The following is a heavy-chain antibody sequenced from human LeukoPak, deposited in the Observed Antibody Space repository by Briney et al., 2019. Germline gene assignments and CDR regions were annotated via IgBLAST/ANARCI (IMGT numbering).Heavy chain of an antibody. J-gene: IGHJ4*02. CDR2: VSSSSSYI. CDR1: GFTFSSYS. CDR3: ARVTEAPYYFDY. Sequence: GGSLRLSCAASGFTFSSYSMNWVRQAPGKGLEWVSSVSSSSSYIYYADSVKGRFTISRDNAKNSLYLQMNSLRAEDTAVYYCARVTEAPYYFDYWGQGTLVTVS. V-gene: IGHV3-21*01.